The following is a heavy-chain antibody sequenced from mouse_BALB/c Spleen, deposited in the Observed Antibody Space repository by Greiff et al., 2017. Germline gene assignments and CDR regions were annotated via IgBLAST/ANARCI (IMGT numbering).Heavy chain of an antibody. Sequence: EVKLMESGGGLVQPGGSRKLSCAASGFTFSSFGMHWVRQAPEKGLEWVAYISSGSSTIYYADTVKGRFTISRDNPKNTLFLQMTSLRSEDTAMYYCARRDTTVYAMDYWGQGTSVTVSS. D-gene: IGHD1-1*01. V-gene: IGHV5-17*02. J-gene: IGHJ4*01. CDR1: GFTFSSFG. CDR2: ISSGSSTI. CDR3: ARRDTTVYAMDY.